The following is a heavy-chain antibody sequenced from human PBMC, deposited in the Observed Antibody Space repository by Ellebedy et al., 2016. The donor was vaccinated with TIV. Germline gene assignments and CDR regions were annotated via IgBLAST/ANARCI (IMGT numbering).Heavy chain of an antibody. CDR1: GGIFSSYA. CDR2: IIPILGMT. D-gene: IGHD2-15*01. J-gene: IGHJ4*02. Sequence: ASVKVSCKASGGIFSSYAVNWVRQAPGQGLEWMGRIIPILGMTNYAQKFQGRVTITADTSTSTVYMELSSLRSEDTAVYYCARYCSGGSCSQEVEYWGQGALVTVSS. CDR3: ARYCSGGSCSQEVEY. V-gene: IGHV1-69*04.